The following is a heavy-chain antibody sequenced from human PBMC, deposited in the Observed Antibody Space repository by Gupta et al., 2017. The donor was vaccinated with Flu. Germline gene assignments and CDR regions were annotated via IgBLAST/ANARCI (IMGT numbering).Heavy chain of an antibody. D-gene: IGHD3-16*01. CDR2: ISWNSVNI. CDR1: GFTFDDYA. V-gene: IGHV3-9*01. CDR3: AKDIRGSPAWGIFDY. Sequence: GFTFDDYAIHWVRQAPGKGLEWVSGISWNSVNIAYADSVRGRFTISRDNARNSLYLQMNSLRPEDTALYYCAKDIRGSPAWGIFDYWGQGTLVTVSS. J-gene: IGHJ4*02.